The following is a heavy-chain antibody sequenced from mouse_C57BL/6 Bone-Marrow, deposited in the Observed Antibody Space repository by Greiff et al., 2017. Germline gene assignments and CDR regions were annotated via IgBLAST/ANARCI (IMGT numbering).Heavy chain of an antibody. CDR3: ARGGYFDV. J-gene: IGHJ1*03. CDR1: GFTFSDYY. V-gene: IGHV5-12*01. CDR2: ISNGGGST. Sequence: EVQGVESGGGLVQPGGSLKLSCAASGFTFSDYYMYWVRQTPEKRLEWVAYISNGGGSTYYPDTVKGRFTISRYNAKNTLYLQMSRLKSEDTAMYYCARGGYFDVWGTGTTVTVSS.